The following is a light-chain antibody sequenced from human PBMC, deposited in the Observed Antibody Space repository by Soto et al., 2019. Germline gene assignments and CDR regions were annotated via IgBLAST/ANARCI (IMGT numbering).Light chain of an antibody. CDR2: GAS. CDR1: QSLSNRY. V-gene: IGKV3-20*01. CDR3: QQYGSLSWT. J-gene: IGKJ1*01. Sequence: EIVLTQSPGPLSLSQAERAILSYRPSQSLSNRYLAWYQQMPGRAPRLLIHGASSRAAGIPDRFSGSGSGTDFTLTINRLEPEDFAVYHCQQYGSLSWTFGQGTKVDIK.